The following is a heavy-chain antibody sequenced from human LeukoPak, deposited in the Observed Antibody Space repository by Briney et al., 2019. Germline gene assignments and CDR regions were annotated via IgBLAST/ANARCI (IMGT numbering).Heavy chain of an antibody. CDR3: AKDRDIMIVVVTPGYFDY. Sequence: GGSLRLSCTVSGFIFSNYAMHWVRQAPGKGLEWVAVISYDGSNKYYADSVKGRFTISRDNSKNPLYLQMNSLRAEDTAVYYCAKDRDIMIVVVTPGYFDYWGQGTLVTVSS. V-gene: IGHV3-30-3*01. J-gene: IGHJ4*02. CDR2: ISYDGSNK. CDR1: GFIFSNYA. D-gene: IGHD3-22*01.